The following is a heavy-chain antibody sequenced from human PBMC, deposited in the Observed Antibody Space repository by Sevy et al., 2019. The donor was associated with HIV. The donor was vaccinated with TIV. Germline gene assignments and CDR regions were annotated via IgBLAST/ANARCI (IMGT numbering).Heavy chain of an antibody. CDR2: ISGSGGST. CDR3: TTAGDNSKKRLFLQMNGLGAEATAVYYCAQGGRWGYDFWSGYSLLGPSDAFDI. Sequence: GGSLRLSCAASGFTFSSYAMSWVRQAPGKGLEWVSAISGSGGSTYYADSVKGRFTISRDNSKNTLYLQMNSLRAEDSGNGGFTTAGDNSKKRLFLQMNGLGAEATAVYYCAQGGRWGYDFWSGYSLLGPSDAFDIWGQGTMVTVSS. CDR1: GFTFSSYA. J-gene: IGHJ3*02. D-gene: IGHD3-3*01. V-gene: IGHV3-23*01.